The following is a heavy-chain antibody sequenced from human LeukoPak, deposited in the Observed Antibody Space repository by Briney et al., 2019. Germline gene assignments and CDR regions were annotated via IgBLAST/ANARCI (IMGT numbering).Heavy chain of an antibody. J-gene: IGHJ5*02. D-gene: IGHD3-3*01. Sequence: GGSLRLSCAASGFTFSSYAMSWVRQAPGKGLEWVSGINWNGGNTGYADSVKGRFTISRDNAKNSLYLQMNSLRAEDTAVYYCASFETINWFDPWGQGTLVTVSS. CDR2: INWNGGNT. V-gene: IGHV3-20*04. CDR1: GFTFSSYA. CDR3: ASFETINWFDP.